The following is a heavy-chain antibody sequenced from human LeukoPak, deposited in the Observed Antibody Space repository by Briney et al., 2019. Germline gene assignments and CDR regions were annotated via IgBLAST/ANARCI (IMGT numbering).Heavy chain of an antibody. V-gene: IGHV4-59*08. Sequence: ASETLSLTCTVSGGSISSDYWSWIRQPPGKGLEWIGYAYNSGSTNYNPSLKSRVTISLDTSKNQFSLRLSSVTAADTAVYYCARRSSSGWYFDYWGQGTLVTVSS. CDR2: AYNSGST. D-gene: IGHD6-19*01. J-gene: IGHJ4*02. CDR3: ARRSSSGWYFDY. CDR1: GGSISSDY.